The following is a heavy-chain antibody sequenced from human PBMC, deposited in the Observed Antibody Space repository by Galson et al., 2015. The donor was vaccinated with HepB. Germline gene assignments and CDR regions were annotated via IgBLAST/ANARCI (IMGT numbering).Heavy chain of an antibody. Sequence: PALVKPTQTLTLTCTFSGFSLSTSGVGVGWIRQPPGKALEWLALIYWDDDKRYSPSLKSRLTITKDTSKNQVVLTMTNMDPVDTATYYCAHWPFFVAGTGAVDIWGQGTMVTVSS. V-gene: IGHV2-5*02. D-gene: IGHD6-19*01. CDR1: GFSLSTSGVG. J-gene: IGHJ3*02. CDR2: IYWDDDK. CDR3: AHWPFFVAGTGAVDI.